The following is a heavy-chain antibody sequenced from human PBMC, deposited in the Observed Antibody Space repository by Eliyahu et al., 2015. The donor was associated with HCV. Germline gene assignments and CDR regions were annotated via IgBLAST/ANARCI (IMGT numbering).Heavy chain of an antibody. CDR1: GFXFSSYA. Sequence: EVQLLESGGGLVQPGGSLRLSCAASGFXFSSYAMRWVRQAPGKGLEWVSAISGSGGSTYYADSVKGRFTISRDNSKNTLYLQMNSLRAEDTAVYYCAKELRFLEWLSISPYYYGMDVWGQGTTVTVSS. J-gene: IGHJ6*02. CDR2: ISGSGGST. V-gene: IGHV3-23*01. D-gene: IGHD3-3*01. CDR3: AKELRFLEWLSISPYYYGMDV.